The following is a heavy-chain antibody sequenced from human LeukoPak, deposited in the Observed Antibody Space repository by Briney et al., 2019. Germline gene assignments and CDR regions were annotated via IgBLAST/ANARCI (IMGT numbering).Heavy chain of an antibody. CDR2: IRYDGSNK. CDR3: AKDGDYGSGSSLWFDHDYYYYMDV. V-gene: IGHV3-30*02. CDR1: GFTFSSYG. D-gene: IGHD3-10*01. Sequence: HPGGSLRLSCAASGFTFSSYGMHWVRQAPGKGLEWVAFIRYDGSNKYYADSVKGRFTISRDNSKNTLYLQMNSLRAEDTAVYYCAKDGDYGSGSSLWFDHDYYYYMDVWGKGTTVTISS. J-gene: IGHJ6*03.